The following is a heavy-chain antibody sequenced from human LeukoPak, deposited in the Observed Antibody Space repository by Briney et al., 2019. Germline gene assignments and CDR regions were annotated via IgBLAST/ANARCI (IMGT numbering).Heavy chain of an antibody. CDR2: IYYSGST. V-gene: IGHV4-30-4*08. D-gene: IGHD3-22*01. CDR1: GGSLSSGDYY. Sequence: SETLSLTCTVSGGSLSSGDYYWSWIRQPPGKGLEWLGYIYYSGSTYYNPSLKSRVTISVDTSKNQFSLKLSSVTAADTAVYYCAREGDSSGYYREDAFDIWGQGTMVTVSS. J-gene: IGHJ3*02. CDR3: AREGDSSGYYREDAFDI.